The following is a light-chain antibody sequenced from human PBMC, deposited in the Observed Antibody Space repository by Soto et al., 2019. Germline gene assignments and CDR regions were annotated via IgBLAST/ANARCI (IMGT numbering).Light chain of an antibody. Sequence: DIQMTQSPSSLSASVRDRVTITCRASQGISNYLAWYQQKPGKVPKLLIYAASNLHSGVPSRFSGSGYETDFTLTISSLQPEDVATYYCQKYDSAPWTFGQGTKVEIK. CDR2: AAS. CDR1: QGISNY. V-gene: IGKV1-27*01. CDR3: QKYDSAPWT. J-gene: IGKJ1*01.